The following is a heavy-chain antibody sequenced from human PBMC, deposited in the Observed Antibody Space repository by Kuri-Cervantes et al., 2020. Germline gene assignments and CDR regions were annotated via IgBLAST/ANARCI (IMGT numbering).Heavy chain of an antibody. CDR1: GFTFSSYG. J-gene: IGHJ6*02. Sequence: EGSLRLSCAAPGFTFSSYGMHWVRQAPGKGLEWVAVISYDGSNKYYADSVKGRFTISRDKAKNTLYLQMNSLRAEETAVYYCARDREGTTIFGVEIDYYYYYGMDVWGQGPMVTVSS. CDR2: ISYDGSNK. V-gene: IGHV3-30*03. CDR3: ARDREGTTIFGVEIDYYYYYGMDV. D-gene: IGHD3-3*01.